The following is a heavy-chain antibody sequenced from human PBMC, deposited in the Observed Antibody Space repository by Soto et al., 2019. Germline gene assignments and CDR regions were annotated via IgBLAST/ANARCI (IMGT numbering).Heavy chain of an antibody. CDR1: GGSISSGGYY. D-gene: IGHD3-10*01. V-gene: IGHV4-31*03. CDR3: ARDMVRGVLSGMDV. Sequence: SETLSLTCTVSGGSISSGGYYWSWIRQHPGKSLEWIGYIYYSGSTYYNPSLKSRVTISVDTSKNQFSLKLSSVTAADTAVYYCARDMVRGVLSGMDVWGQGTTVTVSS. J-gene: IGHJ6*02. CDR2: IYYSGST.